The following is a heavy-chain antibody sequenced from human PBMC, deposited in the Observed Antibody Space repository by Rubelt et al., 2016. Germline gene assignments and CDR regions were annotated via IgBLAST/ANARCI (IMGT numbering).Heavy chain of an antibody. V-gene: IGHV4-59*01. CDR2: IYYSGST. CDR1: GGSISSYY. Sequence: QVQLQESGPGLVKPSETLSLTCTVSGGSISSYYWSWIRQPPGKGLEWIGYIYYSGSTNYNPSLKSRVTISVDTSKNQFSLKLSSVTAADTAVYYCARARDGYPAGGIDYWGQGTLVTVSS. J-gene: IGHJ4*02. D-gene: IGHD5-24*01. CDR3: ARARDGYPAGGIDY.